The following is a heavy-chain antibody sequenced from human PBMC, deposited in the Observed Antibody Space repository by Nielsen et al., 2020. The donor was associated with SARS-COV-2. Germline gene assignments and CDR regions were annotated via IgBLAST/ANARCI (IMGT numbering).Heavy chain of an antibody. D-gene: IGHD6-19*01. J-gene: IGHJ4*02. CDR1: GFPFDDYA. CDR3: ARDLPRIAVAGDY. CDR2: ISWNSGSI. Sequence: GGSLTLSCAASGFPFDDYAMHWVRHAPGKGLEWVSGISWNSGSIGYADSVKGRFTISRDNAKNSLYLQMNSLRAEDTAVYYCARDLPRIAVAGDYWGQGTLVTVSS. V-gene: IGHV3-9*01.